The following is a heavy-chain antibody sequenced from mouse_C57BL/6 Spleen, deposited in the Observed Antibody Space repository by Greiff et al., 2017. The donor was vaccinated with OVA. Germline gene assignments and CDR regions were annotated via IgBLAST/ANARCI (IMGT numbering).Heavy chain of an antibody. V-gene: IGHV1-20*01. CDR2: INPYNGDT. Sequence: VQLQQSGPELVKPGDSVKISCKASGYSFTGYFMNWVMQSHGKSLEWIGRINPYNGDTFYNQKFKGKATLTVDKSSSTAHMELRSLTSEDSAVYYCARYYYDYDGLAYWGQGTLVTVSA. CDR1: GYSFTGYF. CDR3: ARYYYDYDGLAY. D-gene: IGHD2-4*01. J-gene: IGHJ3*01.